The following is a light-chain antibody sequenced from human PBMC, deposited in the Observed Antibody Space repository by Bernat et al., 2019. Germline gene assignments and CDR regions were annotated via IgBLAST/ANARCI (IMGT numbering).Light chain of an antibody. CDR3: VLYMGSGTVV. Sequence: QTVVTQEPSFSVSPGGTVTLTCGLSSGSVSTSYYPSWYQPTPGQAPRTLIYSTNTRSSGVPDRFSGSILGNKAALTITGAQADDESDYYWVLYMGSGTVVFGGGTKLTVL. V-gene: IGLV8-61*01. J-gene: IGLJ2*01. CDR2: STN. CDR1: SGSVSTSYY.